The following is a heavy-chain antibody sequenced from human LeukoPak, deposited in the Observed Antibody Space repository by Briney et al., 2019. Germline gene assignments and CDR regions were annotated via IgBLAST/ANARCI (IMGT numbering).Heavy chain of an antibody. Sequence: GGSLRLSCAASGFTVSDNYMTWVRQAPGRGLEGVSVIYSGGGTSYADSVKGRFSISRDDSKNTLYLQMNSLRPEDTAVYYCATSPSLGYWGQGTLVTVSS. D-gene: IGHD3-16*01. J-gene: IGHJ4*02. V-gene: IGHV3-66*01. CDR3: ATSPSLGY. CDR2: IYSGGGT. CDR1: GFTVSDNY.